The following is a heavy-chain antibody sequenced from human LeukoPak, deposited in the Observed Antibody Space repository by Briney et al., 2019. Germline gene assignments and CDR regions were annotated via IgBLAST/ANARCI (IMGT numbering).Heavy chain of an antibody. Sequence: GGSLRLSCAASGFTFSSYAMSWVRQAPGKGLEWVANINQNGSETFYVDSVKGRFTISRDNAKNSLYLLMNSLRADDSALYYCARDYMADWGQGTLVTVSS. D-gene: IGHD5-24*01. J-gene: IGHJ4*02. CDR3: ARDYMAD. CDR2: INQNGSET. V-gene: IGHV3-7*01. CDR1: GFTFSSYA.